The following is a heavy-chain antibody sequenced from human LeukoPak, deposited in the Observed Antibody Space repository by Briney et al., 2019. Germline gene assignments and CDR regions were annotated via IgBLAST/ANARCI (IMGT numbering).Heavy chain of an antibody. J-gene: IGHJ4*02. D-gene: IGHD1-1*01. CDR2: INPSSYYI. CDR3: ARVSGRLERQSDLDF. V-gene: IGHV3-21*01. CDR1: GFTFSSYS. Sequence: GGSLRLSCAASGFTFSSYSMNWVRQAPGKGLEWVSSINPSSYYIYYGDSVKGRSAISRDNAKNSLYLQINSLRAEDTAVYYCARVSGRLERQSDLDFWGQGTLVTVSS.